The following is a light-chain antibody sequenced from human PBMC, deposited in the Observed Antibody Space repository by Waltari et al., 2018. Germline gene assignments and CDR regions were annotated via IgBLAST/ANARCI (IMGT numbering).Light chain of an antibody. CDR2: WAS. Sequence: DIVMTQSPDSLAVSLGETATITCKSSQSVLYNSNNKNYLAWYQQKPGQPPKLLIYWASTRQYGVPERFSGSGSGTDFTLTISSLQAEDVAVYYCQQYYSTLTFGGGTKVEIK. CDR3: QQYYSTLT. CDR1: QSVLYNSNNKNY. J-gene: IGKJ4*01. V-gene: IGKV4-1*01.